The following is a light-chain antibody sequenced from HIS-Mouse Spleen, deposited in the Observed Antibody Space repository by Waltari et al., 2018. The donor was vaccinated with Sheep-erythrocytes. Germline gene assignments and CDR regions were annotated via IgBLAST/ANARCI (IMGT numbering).Light chain of an antibody. CDR1: QSVSSN. J-gene: IGKJ1*01. CDR3: QQYNNWPPWT. V-gene: IGKV3-15*01. CDR2: GAS. Sequence: EIVMTQSPATLSVSPGERATLSCRASQSVSSNLAWYQQKPGQAPRLLIYGASTMATGIPARFSGSASGTEFTLTISSMQSEDFAVYYCQQYNNWPPWTFGQGTKVEIK.